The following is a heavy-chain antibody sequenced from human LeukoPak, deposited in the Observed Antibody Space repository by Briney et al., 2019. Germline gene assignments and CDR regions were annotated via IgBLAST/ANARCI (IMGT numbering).Heavy chain of an antibody. CDR2: INHSGST. CDR1: GGSFSGYY. D-gene: IGHD3-9*01. CDR3: ARGPQTYYDILTGLSF. V-gene: IGHV4-34*01. Sequence: PSETLSLTCAVYGGSFSGYYWSWIRQPPGKGLEWIGEINHSGSTNYNPSLKSRVTISGDTSKKQFSLKLSSVTAADMAVYYCARGPQTYYDILTGLSFWGQGTLVTVSS. J-gene: IGHJ4*02.